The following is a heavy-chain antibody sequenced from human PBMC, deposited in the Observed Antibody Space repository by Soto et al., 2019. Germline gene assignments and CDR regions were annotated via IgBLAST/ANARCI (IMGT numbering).Heavy chain of an antibody. D-gene: IGHD3-9*01. J-gene: IGHJ4*02. CDR3: ARHTYYDILTGYYRFDY. V-gene: IGHV1-18*01. CDR2: ISAYNGNT. CDR1: GYTFTSYG. Sequence: SGKVSFKASGYTFTSYGISWVRQAPGQGLEWMGWISAYNGNTNYAQKLQGRVTMTTDTSTSTAYMELRSLRSDDTAVYYCARHTYYDILTGYYRFDYWGQGTLVTVSS.